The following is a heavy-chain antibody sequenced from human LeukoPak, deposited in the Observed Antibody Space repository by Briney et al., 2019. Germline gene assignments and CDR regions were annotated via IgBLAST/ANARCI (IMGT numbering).Heavy chain of an antibody. J-gene: IGHJ4*02. CDR2: ISHGGDHR. D-gene: IGHD5-12*01. V-gene: IGHV3-23*01. Sequence: QPGESLRLSCAASGFTFSNYGMRWVRQAPGKGLEWVSSISHGGDHRFYADSVKGRFTISRDNSKNTLYLQMASLRAEDTAVYYCAKVISPYSGFDSYWGQGTLVTVSS. CDR1: GFTFSNYG. CDR3: AKVISPYSGFDSY.